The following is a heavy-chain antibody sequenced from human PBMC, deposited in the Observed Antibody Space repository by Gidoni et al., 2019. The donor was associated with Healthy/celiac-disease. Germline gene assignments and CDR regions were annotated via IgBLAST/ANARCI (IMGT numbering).Heavy chain of an antibody. CDR3: ARGRALNWNDPLNWFDP. Sequence: QVQLVQSGAEVKKPGASVKVSCKASGYTFTSYGISWVRQAPGQGLEWMGWISTYNGNTNDAQKLQGRVTMTPDTSTSTVYMELRSLRSDDTAVYYCARGRALNWNDPLNWFDPWGQGTLVTVSS. D-gene: IGHD1-1*01. CDR1: GYTFTSYG. CDR2: ISTYNGNT. J-gene: IGHJ5*02. V-gene: IGHV1-18*01.